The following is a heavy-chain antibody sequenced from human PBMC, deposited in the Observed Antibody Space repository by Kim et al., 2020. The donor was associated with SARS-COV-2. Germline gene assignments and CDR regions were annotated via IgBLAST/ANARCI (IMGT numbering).Heavy chain of an antibody. CDR3: ARPGERWLQLNAFDI. J-gene: IGHJ3*02. CDR1: GGTFSSYA. Sequence: SVKVSCKASGGTFSSYAISWVRQAPGQGLEWMGGIIPIFGTANYAQKFQGRVTITADESTSTAYMELSSLRSEDTAVYYCARPGERWLQLNAFDIWGQGTMVTVSS. D-gene: IGHD5-12*01. CDR2: IIPIFGTA. V-gene: IGHV1-69*13.